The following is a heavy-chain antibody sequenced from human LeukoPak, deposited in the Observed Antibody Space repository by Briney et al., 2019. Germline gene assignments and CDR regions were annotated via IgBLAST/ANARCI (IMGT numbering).Heavy chain of an antibody. V-gene: IGHV3-66*01. D-gene: IGHD3-10*01. J-gene: IGHJ4*02. CDR3: ARDHGYYGSGSPLYYFDH. CDR2: IYSGGST. Sequence: GGSLRLSCAASGFTVSSNYMSWVRQAPGKGLEWVSVIYSGGSTYYADSVKGRFTISRDNSKNTLYLQMNSLRAEDTAVYYCARDHGYYGSGSPLYYFDHWGQGTLVTVSS. CDR1: GFTVSSNY.